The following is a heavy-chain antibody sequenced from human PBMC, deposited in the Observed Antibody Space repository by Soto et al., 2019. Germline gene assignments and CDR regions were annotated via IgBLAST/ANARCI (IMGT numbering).Heavy chain of an antibody. V-gene: IGHV1-69*01. CDR1: RGTFSSYA. D-gene: IGHD2-8*01. Sequence: QVQLVQSGAEVKKPGSSVKVSCKASRGTFSSYAISWVRQAPGQGLEWMGGIIPIFGTANYAQKFQGRATITADASTSTAYMELSSLRSEDTAVDYCAAEYCTNGVCYTRFDPWGQGTLVTVSS. CDR3: AAEYCTNGVCYTRFDP. CDR2: IIPIFGTA. J-gene: IGHJ5*02.